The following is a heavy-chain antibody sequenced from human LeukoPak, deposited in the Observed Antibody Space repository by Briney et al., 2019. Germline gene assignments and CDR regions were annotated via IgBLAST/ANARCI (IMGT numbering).Heavy chain of an antibody. D-gene: IGHD2-2*01. CDR2: IWFDGSNK. CDR1: GFIFNSYG. V-gene: IGHV3-33*01. Sequence: PGGPLRLSCSASGFIFNSYGMHWVRQAPGEGLEWVAVIWFDGSNKLYADSVKGRFTISRDNSKNTLSLQMNSLRAEDTAVYYCAREILVPAAIGAHGFDYWGQGILVTVSS. J-gene: IGHJ4*02. CDR3: AREILVPAAIGAHGFDY.